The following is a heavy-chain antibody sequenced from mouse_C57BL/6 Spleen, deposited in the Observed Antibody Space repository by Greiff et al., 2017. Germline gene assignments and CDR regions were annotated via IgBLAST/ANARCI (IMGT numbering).Heavy chain of an antibody. CDR3: TTYGNYDYAMDY. D-gene: IGHD2-1*01. J-gene: IGHJ4*01. Sequence: QVQLQQSGAELVRPGASVTLSCKASGYTFTDYEMHWVKQTPVHGLEWIGAIDPETGGTAYNQKFKGKAILTAAKSSSTAYMELRSLTSEDSAVYYCTTYGNYDYAMDYWGQGTSVTGSS. CDR1: GYTFTDYE. CDR2: IDPETGGT. V-gene: IGHV1-15*01.